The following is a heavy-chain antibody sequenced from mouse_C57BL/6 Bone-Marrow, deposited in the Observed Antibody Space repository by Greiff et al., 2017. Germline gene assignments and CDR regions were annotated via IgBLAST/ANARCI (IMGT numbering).Heavy chain of an antibody. Sequence: VHVKQSGAELVRPGASVKLSCTASGFNIKDDYMHWVKQRPEQGLEWIGWIDPENGDTEYASKFQGKATITADTSSNTAYLQLSSLTSEDTAVYYCTTFTTVVATDYAMDYWGQGTSVTVSS. V-gene: IGHV14-4*01. D-gene: IGHD1-1*01. J-gene: IGHJ4*01. CDR1: GFNIKDDY. CDR3: TTFTTVVATDYAMDY. CDR2: IDPENGDT.